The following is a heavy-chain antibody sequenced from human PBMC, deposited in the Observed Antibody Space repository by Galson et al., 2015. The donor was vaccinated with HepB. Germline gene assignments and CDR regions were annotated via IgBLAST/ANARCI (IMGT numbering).Heavy chain of an antibody. D-gene: IGHD3-10*01. J-gene: IGHJ4*02. Sequence: SVKVSCKASGYTFTSYAMHWVRQAPGQRLEWMGWINAGNGNTEYSQKFQGRVTITRDTSASTAYMELSSLRSEDTAVYYCARLAMVRGYFDYWGQGTLVTVSS. CDR2: INAGNGNT. CDR3: ARLAMVRGYFDY. V-gene: IGHV1-3*01. CDR1: GYTFTSYA.